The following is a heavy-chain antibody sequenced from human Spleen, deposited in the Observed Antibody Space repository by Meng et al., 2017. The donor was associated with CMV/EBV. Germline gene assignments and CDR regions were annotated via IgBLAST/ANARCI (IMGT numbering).Heavy chain of an antibody. CDR3: ARHLGAAFDY. CDR1: GGSVNSGSYY. V-gene: IGHV4-39*01. J-gene: IGHJ4*02. Sequence: TCTVSGGSVNSGSYYWGWIRQPPGKGLEWIGSVYYSGNTYYNPSLKSRVTISVDTSKNQFSLKLSSVTAADTAVYYCARHLGAAFDYWGQGTLVTVSS. CDR2: VYYSGNT. D-gene: IGHD3-16*01.